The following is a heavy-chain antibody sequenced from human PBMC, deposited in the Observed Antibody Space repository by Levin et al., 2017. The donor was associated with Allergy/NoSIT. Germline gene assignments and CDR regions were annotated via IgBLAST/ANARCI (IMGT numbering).Heavy chain of an antibody. CDR3: ARGGLSDAFDV. D-gene: IGHD3-3*02. CDR1: GGSFSGHY. Sequence: GSLRLSCGVYGGSFSGHYWSWIRQSPRMGLEWIGEISHSGTTNYNPSLNSRVTISVDTSKNQVSLKLTSVTAADTAVYYCARGGLSDAFDVWGQGTMVTVSS. CDR2: ISHSGTT. J-gene: IGHJ3*01. V-gene: IGHV4-34*01.